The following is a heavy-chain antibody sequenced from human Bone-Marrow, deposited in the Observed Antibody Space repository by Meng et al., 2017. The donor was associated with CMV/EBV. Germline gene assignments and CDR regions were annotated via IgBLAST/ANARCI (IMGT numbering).Heavy chain of an antibody. CDR3: ARDFYSVFDY. CDR2: ISYDGSNK. D-gene: IGHD2/OR15-2a*01. J-gene: IGHJ4*02. CDR1: GFTFSSYA. Sequence: GESLKISCAASGFTFSSYAMHWVRQAPGKGLEWVAVISYDGSNKYYADSVKGRFTISRDNSKNTLYLQMNSLRAEDTAVYYCARDFYSVFDYWGQGTLVTVS. V-gene: IGHV3-30*04.